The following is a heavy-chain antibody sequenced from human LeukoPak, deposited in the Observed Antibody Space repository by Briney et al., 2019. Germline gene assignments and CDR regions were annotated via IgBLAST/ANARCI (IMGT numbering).Heavy chain of an antibody. CDR1: GYTFTSYG. CDR2: ISAYNGNT. CDR3: VRDGEGVAISVNYWFDP. Sequence: RASVKVSCKASGYTFTSYGISWVRQAPGQGLEWMGWISAYNGNTNYAQKLQGRVTMTTDTSTSTAYMELRSLRSDDTAVYYCVRDGEGVAISVNYWFDPWGQGTLVTVSS. J-gene: IGHJ5*02. D-gene: IGHD3-10*01. V-gene: IGHV1-18*01.